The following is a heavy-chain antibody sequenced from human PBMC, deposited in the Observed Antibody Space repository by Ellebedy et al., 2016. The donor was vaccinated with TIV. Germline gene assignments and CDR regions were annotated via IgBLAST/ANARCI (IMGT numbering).Heavy chain of an antibody. CDR3: ARYSGSPDY. V-gene: IGHV1-18*01. D-gene: IGHD1-26*01. J-gene: IGHJ4*02. CDR2: ISVNNGHT. Sequence: AASVKVSCNVSGGSFQTYVIRWVRQAPGQGLEWLGWISVNNGHTMYAQRFQGRVSMTTDTSTTTAYMELTRLTSDDTAMYYCARYSGSPDYWGQGALVTVSS. CDR1: GGSFQTYV.